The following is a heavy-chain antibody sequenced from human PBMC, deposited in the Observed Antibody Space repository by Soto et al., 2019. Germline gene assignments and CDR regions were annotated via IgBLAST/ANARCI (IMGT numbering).Heavy chain of an antibody. D-gene: IGHD6-19*01. CDR2: SSPRGDTI. CDR1: GFSLANYP. CDR3: AKGPHTNVGWPYYFES. J-gene: IGHJ4*02. Sequence: GGSLRLSCVASGFSLANYPMNWVRQTPGKGLEWISYSSPRGDTIYYADSVEGRFTISRDNARNSLSLHMSSLRDEDSALYYCAKGPHTNVGWPYYFESWGQGVPVTAPQ. V-gene: IGHV3-48*02.